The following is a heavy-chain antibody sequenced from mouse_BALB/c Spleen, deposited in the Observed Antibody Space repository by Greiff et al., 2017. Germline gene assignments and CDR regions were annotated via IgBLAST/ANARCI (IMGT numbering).Heavy chain of an antibody. CDR2: ISSGGGST. J-gene: IGHJ4*01. V-gene: IGHV5-12-1*01. D-gene: IGHD1-3*01. Sequence: EVHLVESGGGLVKPGGSLKLSCEASGFAFSSYDMSWVRQTPEKRLEWVAYISSGGGSTYYPDTVKGRFTISRDNAKNTLYLQMSSLKSEDTAMYYCARQGSSFFYAMDYWGQGTSVTVSS. CDR1: GFAFSSYD. CDR3: ARQGSSFFYAMDY.